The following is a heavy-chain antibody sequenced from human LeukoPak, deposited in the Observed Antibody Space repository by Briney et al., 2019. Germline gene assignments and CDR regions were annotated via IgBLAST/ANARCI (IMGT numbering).Heavy chain of an antibody. V-gene: IGHV3-11*04. J-gene: IGHJ4*02. CDR1: EFTVSSNY. CDR2: ISSGGSTI. Sequence: PGGSLRLSCAASEFTVSSNYMSWIRQAPGKGLEWVSYISSGGSTIYYADSVKGRFTISRDNAKNSLYLQMNSLRAEDTAVYYCARKNGDYWGQGTLVTVSS. CDR3: ARKNGDY. D-gene: IGHD1-1*01.